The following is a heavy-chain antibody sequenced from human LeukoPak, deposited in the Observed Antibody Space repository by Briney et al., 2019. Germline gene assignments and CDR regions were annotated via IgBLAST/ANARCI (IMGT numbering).Heavy chain of an antibody. CDR1: GFTFTNYA. CDR2: ISYDGTNK. D-gene: IGHD2-21*02. V-gene: IGHV3-30-3*01. Sequence: GGSLILSCAASGFTFTNYALHWVRQAPGKGLEWVAVISYDGTNKYYADSVKGRFTISRDNSKNTLSLQMNSLRAEDTALYYCARGFVLGAAKNYFDYWGQGALVTVSS. J-gene: IGHJ4*02. CDR3: ARGFVLGAAKNYFDY.